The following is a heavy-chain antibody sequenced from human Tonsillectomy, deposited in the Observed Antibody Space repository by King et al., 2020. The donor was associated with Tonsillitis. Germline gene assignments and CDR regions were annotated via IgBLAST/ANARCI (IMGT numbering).Heavy chain of an antibody. V-gene: IGHV3-30-3*01. CDR3: ARVSSGWYLGYFQH. D-gene: IGHD6-19*01. Sequence: QVQLVESGGGVVQPGRSLRLSCAASRFTFSSHAMHWVRQAPGKGREWGAVILYDGSNKYYANSVKGRFTISRDNSKNTLYLQMTSLRAEDTAVYYCARVSSGWYLGYFQHWGQGTLVTVSS. J-gene: IGHJ1*01. CDR1: RFTFSSHA. CDR2: ILYDGSNK.